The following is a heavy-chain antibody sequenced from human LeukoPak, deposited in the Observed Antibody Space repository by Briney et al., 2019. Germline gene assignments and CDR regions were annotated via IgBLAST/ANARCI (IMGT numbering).Heavy chain of an antibody. CDR1: GFTLSSSW. CDR2: VSPDGNLA. J-gene: IGHJ4*02. Sequence: GGSLRLSCAGSGFTLSSSWMHWVRQAPGKGPVWVAHVSPDGNLANYADSVKGRFIISRDNAKNTLFLQMNSLRAEDTAVYYCARDLSFNPDHWGQGTLVSVSS. V-gene: IGHV3-74*01. CDR3: ARDLSFNPDH.